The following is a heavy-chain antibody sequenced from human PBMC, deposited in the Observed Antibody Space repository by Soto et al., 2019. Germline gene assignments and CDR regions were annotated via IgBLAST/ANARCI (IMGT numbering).Heavy chain of an antibody. CDR3: AKGGRQRLVTSDFNY. CDR2: VSHDGRNT. J-gene: IGHJ4*02. D-gene: IGHD6-13*01. CDR1: GFTFSYYW. Sequence: PGGSLRISCTTSGFTFSYYWISWVRQAPGKGLEWVAVVSHDGRNTHYADSVKGRFTISRDSSKNTVSLEMTSLRAEDTAVYYCAKGGRQRLVTSDFNYWGQAPLVTVSS. V-gene: IGHV3-30*18.